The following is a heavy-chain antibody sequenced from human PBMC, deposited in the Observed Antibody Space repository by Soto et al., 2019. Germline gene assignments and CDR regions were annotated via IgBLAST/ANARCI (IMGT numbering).Heavy chain of an antibody. Sequence: QVQLQESGPGLVKPSQTLSLTCTVSGGSISRGGYYWSWIRQHPEKGLEWIGYIYHSGTPHYNPSLTSRVSISVDTSKNQFSLRLSSVTAADTAVYYCARVYSESLGAFDVWGQGTLVTVSS. D-gene: IGHD1-26*01. J-gene: IGHJ4*02. CDR2: IYHSGTP. CDR3: ARVYSESLGAFDV. V-gene: IGHV4-31*03. CDR1: GGSISRGGYY.